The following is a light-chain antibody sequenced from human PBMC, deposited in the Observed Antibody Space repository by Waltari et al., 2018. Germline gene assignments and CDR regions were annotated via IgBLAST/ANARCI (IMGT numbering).Light chain of an antibody. CDR2: AAS. J-gene: IGKJ2*01. CDR1: QSIRHY. CDR3: QQTYSTPT. Sequence: DIQMTQSPSFLSASVGDRVTIPCQASQSIRHYLNWYQQKPGKAPKLLIYAASNLQIGVRSRFSGSGSGTDFTLTISGLQPEDFATYHCQQTYSTPTCGQGTKLEIK. V-gene: IGKV1-39*01.